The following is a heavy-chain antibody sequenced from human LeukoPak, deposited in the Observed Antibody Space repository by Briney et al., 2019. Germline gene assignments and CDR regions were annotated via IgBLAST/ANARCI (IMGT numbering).Heavy chain of an antibody. CDR1: GGSFSGYY. V-gene: IGHV4-34*01. CDR3: ARGPNRFTT. D-gene: IGHD3-16*02. Sequence: SETLSLTCAVYGGSFSGYYWSWIRQPPGKGLEWIGEINHSGSTNYNPSLKSRVTISVDTSKNQFSLKLSSVTAADTAVYYCARGPNRFTTWGQGTLVTVSS. J-gene: IGHJ4*02. CDR2: INHSGST.